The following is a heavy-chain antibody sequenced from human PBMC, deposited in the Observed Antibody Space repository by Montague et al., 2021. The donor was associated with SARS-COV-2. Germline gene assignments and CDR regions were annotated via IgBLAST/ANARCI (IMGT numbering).Heavy chain of an antibody. J-gene: IGHJ4*02. CDR1: GDSDSSNTAG. CDR3: ARDPRYSLSWSFDY. D-gene: IGHD6-13*01. CDR2: SYFRSKRNY. V-gene: IGHV6-1*01. Sequence: CAISGDSDSSNTAGCNWNRQSPALEFGWLGGSYFRSKRNYDYAVSVKSRMTISPDTSKNQSSLQLSSVTPEDRAVYYCARDPRYSLSWSFDYWGQGTLVTVSS.